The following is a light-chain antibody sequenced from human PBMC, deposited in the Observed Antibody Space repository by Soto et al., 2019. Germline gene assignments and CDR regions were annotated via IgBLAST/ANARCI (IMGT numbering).Light chain of an antibody. J-gene: IGKJ1*01. CDR1: QSVSAN. V-gene: IGKV3-15*01. CDR3: QQYSTWPT. CDR2: GAS. Sequence: EIWMTQYPATLSVSPGERATLSCRASQSVSANLAWYQHKPGQAPRLLIYGASTRATGIPARLSGSGTGTDFTLTISRLTSEDSAVYYCQQYSTWPTFGRGTKVDIK.